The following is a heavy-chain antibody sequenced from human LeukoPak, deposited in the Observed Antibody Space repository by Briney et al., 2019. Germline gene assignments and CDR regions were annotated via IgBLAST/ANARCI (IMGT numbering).Heavy chain of an antibody. CDR3: ARVGGYYFAPDY. D-gene: IGHD2-15*01. J-gene: IGHJ4*02. CDR2: ISVYNGDT. Sequence: GASVKVSCKASGYTFSSYGISWVRQAPGQGLEWVGWISVYNGDTNYAQKVQGRVTMTTDTSTSTAYMDLRSLRSDDTAVYYCARVGGYYFAPDYWGQGTLVTVSS. CDR1: GYTFSSYG. V-gene: IGHV1-18*01.